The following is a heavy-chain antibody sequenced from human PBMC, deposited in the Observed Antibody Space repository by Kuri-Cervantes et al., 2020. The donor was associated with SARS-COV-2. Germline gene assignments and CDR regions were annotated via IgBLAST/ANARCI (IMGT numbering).Heavy chain of an antibody. CDR1: GGTFSSYA. CDR3: ARGGEMATIMHRLDY. D-gene: IGHD5-24*01. V-gene: IGHV1-69*04. J-gene: IGHJ4*02. Sequence: SVKVSCKASGGTFSSYAISWVRQAPGQGLEWMGRIIPILGIANYAQKFQGRVTITADESTSTAYMELSSLRSKDTAVYYCARGGEMATIMHRLDYWGQGTLVTVSS. CDR2: IIPILGIA.